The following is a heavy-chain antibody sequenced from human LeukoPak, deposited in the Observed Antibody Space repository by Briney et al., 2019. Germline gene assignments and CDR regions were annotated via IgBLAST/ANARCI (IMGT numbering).Heavy chain of an antibody. CDR1: GFTFSNAW. CDR3: TTTNVVATISPDY. J-gene: IGHJ4*02. Sequence: GGSLRLSCAASGFTFSNAWMSWVRQAPGKGLEWVGRIKSKTDGGTTDYAAPVKGRFTISRDDSKNTLYLQMNSLKTEDTAVYYCTTTNVVATISPDYWGQGTLVTVSS. V-gene: IGHV3-15*01. CDR2: IKSKTDGGTT. D-gene: IGHD5-12*01.